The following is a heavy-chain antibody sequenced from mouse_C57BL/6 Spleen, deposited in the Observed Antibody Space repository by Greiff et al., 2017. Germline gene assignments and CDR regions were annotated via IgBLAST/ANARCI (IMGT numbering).Heavy chain of an antibody. Sequence: VQLLQPGAELVKPGASVKMSCKASGFTFTSYWITWVKQRPGQGLEWIGYICPGSGSINYAEKLKSQVTLTVDTSSSTAYMQLSSLTSEDSEVYYSAREDNGTPGDYWGQGTTLTVSS. J-gene: IGHJ2*01. V-gene: IGHV1-55*01. CDR2: ICPGSGSI. D-gene: IGHD1-1*01. CDR3: AREDNGTPGDY. CDR1: GFTFTSYW.